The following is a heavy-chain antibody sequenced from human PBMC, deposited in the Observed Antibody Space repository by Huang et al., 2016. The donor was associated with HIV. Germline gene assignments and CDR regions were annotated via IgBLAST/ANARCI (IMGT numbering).Heavy chain of an antibody. CDR1: GFTFSSYN. CDR3: ARLVVRGVKDN. Sequence: EVQLVESGGGLVQPGGSLRLSCTASGFTFSSYNMNWVRQAPGKGLEWVSYINNSSSTMYYADAVKGRFTISRDNVKNSLYLQMHSLRAEDTAVYYCARLVVRGVKDNWGQGTLVTVSS. V-gene: IGHV3-48*01. CDR2: INNSSSTM. J-gene: IGHJ4*02. D-gene: IGHD3-10*01.